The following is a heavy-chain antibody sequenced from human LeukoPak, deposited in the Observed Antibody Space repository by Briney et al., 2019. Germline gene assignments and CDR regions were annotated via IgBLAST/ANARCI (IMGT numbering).Heavy chain of an antibody. D-gene: IGHD2-2*01. V-gene: IGHV1-69*04. CDR1: GGTFSSYA. CDR2: IIPILCIA. Sequence: SVKVSCQASGGTFSSYAISWVRQAPGKGLEWMGRIIPILCIANYAQKFQGRVTITADKSTSTAYLELSSLGSEDTAGYYCARDTFQLRVRRGVHRDEPLLHRDPWGQETLVTVPS. J-gene: IGHJ5*02. CDR3: ARDTFQLRVRRGVHRDEPLLHRDP.